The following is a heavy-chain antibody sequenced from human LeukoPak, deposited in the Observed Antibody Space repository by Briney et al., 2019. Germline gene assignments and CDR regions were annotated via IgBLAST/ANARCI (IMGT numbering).Heavy chain of an antibody. J-gene: IGHJ3*02. Sequence: GGSLRLSCVASGFSLSGYWMHWVRRAPGKGLVWVSRINTDGSFTNYADSVKGRFTISRDSAKNTLYLQMNSLRAEDTAVYYCASCSGGTCYNHAFDIWGQGTMVTVSS. V-gene: IGHV3-74*01. CDR3: ASCSGGTCYNHAFDI. CDR2: INTDGSFT. CDR1: GFSLSGYW. D-gene: IGHD2-15*01.